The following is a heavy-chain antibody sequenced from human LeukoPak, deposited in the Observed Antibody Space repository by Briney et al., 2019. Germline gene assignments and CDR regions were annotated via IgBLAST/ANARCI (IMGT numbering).Heavy chain of an antibody. CDR3: ARGGNYWDAFDI. D-gene: IGHD1-26*01. CDR1: GGSMSNYY. V-gene: IGHV4-4*07. Sequence: SEALSLTCTVSGGSMSNYYWSWIRQPAGKGLEWVGHIYTSGTTSYNPSLKSRVTMSVDTSNNQFSLKVTSVTAADTAVYFCARGGNYWDAFDIWGQGTMVTVSS. J-gene: IGHJ3*02. CDR2: IYTSGTT.